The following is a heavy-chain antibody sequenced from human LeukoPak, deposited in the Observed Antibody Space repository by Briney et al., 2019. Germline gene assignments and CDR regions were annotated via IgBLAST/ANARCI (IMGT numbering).Heavy chain of an antibody. CDR2: VYSGGST. V-gene: IGHV3-53*01. CDR1: GFAVSSNY. Sequence: GGSLRLSCAASGFAVSSNYMTWVRQAPGKGLEWVSVVYSGGSTEYADSVKGRFTISRDNSKNTLYLQMNSLRAEDTAVYYCARTSSAVNTKGLDSRGQGTLVTVSS. D-gene: IGHD6-13*01. CDR3: ARTSSAVNTKGLDS. J-gene: IGHJ4*02.